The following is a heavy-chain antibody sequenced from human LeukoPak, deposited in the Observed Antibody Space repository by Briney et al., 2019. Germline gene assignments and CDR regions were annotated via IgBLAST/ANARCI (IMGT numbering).Heavy chain of an antibody. CDR1: GGSISSGDYY. V-gene: IGHV4-30-4*01. CDR2: IYYSGST. D-gene: IGHD3-22*01. J-gene: IGHJ5*02. CDR3: ARRDSSGYLNWFDP. Sequence: PSETLSLTCTVSGGSISSGDYYWSWLRQPPGEGLEWIGYIYYSGSTYYNPSLKSRVTISVDTSKNQFSLKLSSVTAAHTAVYYCARRDSSGYLNWFDPWGQRTLVTVSS.